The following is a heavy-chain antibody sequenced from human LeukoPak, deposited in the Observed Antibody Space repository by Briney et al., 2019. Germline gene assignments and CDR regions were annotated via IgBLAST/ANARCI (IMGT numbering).Heavy chain of an antibody. V-gene: IGHV4-34*01. CDR1: GFTFSSYA. CDR2: INHSGST. J-gene: IGHJ4*02. CDR3: ARAYDYVWGSYRYPYYYFDY. D-gene: IGHD3-16*02. Sequence: PGGSLRLSCAASGFTFSSYAMYWVRQAPGKGLEWIGEINHSGSTNYNPSLKSRVTISVDTSKNQFSLKLSSVTAADTAVYYCARAYDYVWGSYRYPYYYFDYWGQGTLVTVSS.